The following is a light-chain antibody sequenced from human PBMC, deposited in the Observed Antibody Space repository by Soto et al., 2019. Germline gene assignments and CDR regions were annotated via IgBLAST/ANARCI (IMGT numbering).Light chain of an antibody. CDR1: NIGSKS. Sequence: SYELTQPPSVSVAPGKTARITCGGNNIGSKSVHWYQQKPGQAPLLVIYYDSDRPSGIPERFSGSNSGNTATLTISRVEAGDEADYYCQVWDSSSDHYVFGPGTQVTVL. V-gene: IGLV3-21*04. CDR3: QVWDSSSDHYV. CDR2: YDS. J-gene: IGLJ1*01.